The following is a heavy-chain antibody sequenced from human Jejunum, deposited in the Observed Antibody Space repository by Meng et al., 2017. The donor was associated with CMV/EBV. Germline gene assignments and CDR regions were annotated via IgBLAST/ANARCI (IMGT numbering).Heavy chain of an antibody. Sequence: VSCKASGYTFNHFYLHWVRQAPGQGLEWMGWVNPNNGGTDYAQKFQGRVIMTSDTSISTVYMELSRLTFDDTAVCYCARGPWGFDLWGQGTLVTVSS. CDR2: VNPNNGGT. D-gene: IGHD7-27*01. CDR3: ARGPWGFDL. V-gene: IGHV1-2*02. J-gene: IGHJ4*02. CDR1: GYTFNHFY.